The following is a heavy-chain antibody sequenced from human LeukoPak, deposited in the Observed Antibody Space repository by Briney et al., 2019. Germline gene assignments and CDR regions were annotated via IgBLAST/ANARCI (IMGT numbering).Heavy chain of an antibody. J-gene: IGHJ5*02. D-gene: IGHD2-15*01. CDR3: ARSSLTGRKGKRQPNWFDP. V-gene: IGHV4-34*01. CDR2: INHSGST. CDR1: GVSFSDYY. Sequence: SETLSLTCAVSGVSFSDYYWSWIRQPPGKGLEWIGEINHSGSTNYNPSLKNRVTISIDTSKNQFSLKLSSVTAADTAVYFCARSSLTGRKGKRQPNWFDPCGQGTLVTVSS.